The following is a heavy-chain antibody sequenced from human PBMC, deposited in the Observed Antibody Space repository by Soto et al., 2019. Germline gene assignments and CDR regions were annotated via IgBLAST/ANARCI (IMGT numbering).Heavy chain of an antibody. J-gene: IGHJ6*04. CDR2: IKSITDGGTT. V-gene: IGHV3-15*01. Sequence: GGSLRLSGAASGITFSNAWMTGVRQALVKWLEWVARIKSITDGGTTDYAAPVKGRFTISRDDSKDTLYLQMNNLRTEDTAVYHCTTDSADIVVVPATFGMDVWGEGTTVTVSS. D-gene: IGHD2-2*01. CDR3: TTDSADIVVVPATFGMDV. CDR1: GITFSNAW.